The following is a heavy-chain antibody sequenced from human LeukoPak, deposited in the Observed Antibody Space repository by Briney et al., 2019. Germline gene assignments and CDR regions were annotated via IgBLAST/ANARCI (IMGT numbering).Heavy chain of an antibody. D-gene: IGHD2-2*02. CDR3: AKHTPGFSW. V-gene: IGHV3-23*01. Sequence: GGPLRLSCAASGFTFSTYAMSWVRQAPGKGLEWVSGISASGGSTYYADSVKGRFTISRDNSKNTLYLQMNSLRAEDTAVYYCAKHTPGFSWWGQGTLVTVSS. CDR2: ISASGGST. J-gene: IGHJ4*02. CDR1: GFTFSTYA.